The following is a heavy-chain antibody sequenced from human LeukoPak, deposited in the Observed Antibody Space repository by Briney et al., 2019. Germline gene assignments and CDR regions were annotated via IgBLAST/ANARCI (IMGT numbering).Heavy chain of an antibody. CDR1: GFTFSSYS. D-gene: IGHD4-17*01. Sequence: GGSLRLSCAASGFTFSSYSMNWVRQAPGKGLEWVSSISSSSSYIYYADSVKGRFTISRDNAKNSLYLQMNSLRAEDTAVYYCARDLGGPVNTPFYFDYWGQGTLVTVSS. CDR2: ISSSSSYI. CDR3: ARDLGGPVNTPFYFDY. V-gene: IGHV3-21*01. J-gene: IGHJ4*02.